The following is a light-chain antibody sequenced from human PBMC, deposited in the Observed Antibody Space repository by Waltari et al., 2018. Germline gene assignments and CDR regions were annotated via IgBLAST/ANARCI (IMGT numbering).Light chain of an antibody. Sequence: EIVFTQSPASLSLSPGDRATLSCRASQSVGRTLAWYQQRPGQAPRLLIFDASTRATGIPDRFSGSGSGTDFSLTISRLEPEDFAVYYCQKYGTRPGTFGQGTKVEVK. CDR2: DAS. CDR1: QSVGRT. J-gene: IGKJ1*01. CDR3: QKYGTRPGT. V-gene: IGKV3-20*01.